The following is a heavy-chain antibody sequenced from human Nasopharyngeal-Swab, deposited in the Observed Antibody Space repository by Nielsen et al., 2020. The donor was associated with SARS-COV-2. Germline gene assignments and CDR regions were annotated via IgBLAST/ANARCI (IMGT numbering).Heavy chain of an antibody. D-gene: IGHD2-15*01. Sequence: ASVKVSCKASGYTFTSYYMHWVRQAPGQGLEWMGWISAYNGNTNYAQKLQGRVTMTTDTSTSTAYMELRSLRSDDTAVYYCAAGVLGYCSGGSCPDYWGQGTLVTVSS. CDR1: GYTFTSYY. V-gene: IGHV1-18*04. J-gene: IGHJ4*02. CDR2: ISAYNGNT. CDR3: AAGVLGYCSGGSCPDY.